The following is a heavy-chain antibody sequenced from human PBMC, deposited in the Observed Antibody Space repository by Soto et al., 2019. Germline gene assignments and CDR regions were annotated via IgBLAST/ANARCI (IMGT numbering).Heavy chain of an antibody. CDR3: ALVCTGGSCYQFDS. CDR1: GFTFSSYW. J-gene: IGHJ4*02. CDR2: INGDGSNT. D-gene: IGHD2-15*01. Sequence: EVHLVESGGGLVQPGGSLSLSCAASGFTFSSYWMHWVRQAPGKGLVWVSRINGDGSNTNYADSLKGRFTISRDNAKNTRYRQMNSLRADDTAVYYCALVCTGGSCYQFDSWGQGTLVTVSS. V-gene: IGHV3-74*01.